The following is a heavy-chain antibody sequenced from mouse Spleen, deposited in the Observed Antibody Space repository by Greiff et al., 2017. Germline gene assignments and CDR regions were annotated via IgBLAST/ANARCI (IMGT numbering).Heavy chain of an antibody. V-gene: IGHV1-4*01. CDR2: INPSSGYT. J-gene: IGHJ4*01. Sequence: VQLQQSGAELARPGASVKMSCKASGYTFTSYTMHWVKQRPGQGLEWIGYINPSSGYTKYNQKFKDKATLTADKSSSTAYMQLSSLTSEDSAVYYCARWAYGNYGDYAMDYWGQGTSVTVSS. CDR3: ARWAYGNYGDYAMDY. D-gene: IGHD2-10*02. CDR1: GYTFTSYT.